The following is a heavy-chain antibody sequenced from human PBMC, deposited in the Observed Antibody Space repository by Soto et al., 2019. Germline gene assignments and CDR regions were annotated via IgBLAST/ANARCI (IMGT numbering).Heavy chain of an antibody. D-gene: IGHD2-15*01. CDR3: ATMGTPATGLYFFDY. Sequence: SETLSLTCDVYGGSFSGYYWTWIRQPQGTGLEWIGEINHSGSTNYNPSLKSRVTISVDTSKSQFSLNLSFVTAADTAVYYCATMGTPATGLYFFDYWGQGSLVTVSS. CDR1: GGSFSGYY. J-gene: IGHJ4*02. CDR2: INHSGST. V-gene: IGHV4-34*01.